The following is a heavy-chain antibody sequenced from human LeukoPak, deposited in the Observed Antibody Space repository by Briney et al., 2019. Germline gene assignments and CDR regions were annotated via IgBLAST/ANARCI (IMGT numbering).Heavy chain of an antibody. Sequence: PSETLSLTCTVSGGSISTYFWSWIRQPPGKGLEWLGYIYYSGSTNYNPSLKSRVTISVDTSKNQFSLKLSSMTAADTAVYYCATCGSGALRTFDYWGQGTLVTVSS. CDR1: GGSISTYF. CDR3: ATCGSGALRTFDY. V-gene: IGHV4-59*01. J-gene: IGHJ4*02. D-gene: IGHD6-19*01. CDR2: IYYSGST.